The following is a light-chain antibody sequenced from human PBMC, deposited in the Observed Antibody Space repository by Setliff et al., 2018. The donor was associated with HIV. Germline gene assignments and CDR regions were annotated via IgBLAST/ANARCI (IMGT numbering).Light chain of an antibody. CDR1: NGDVGAYNY. CDR3: SSYTRSSSYV. V-gene: IGLV2-14*01. CDR2: EVS. J-gene: IGLJ1*01. Sequence: QSALTQPASVSGSPGQSITISCTGTNGDVGAYNYVSWYQQHPGKAPKLVIYEVSNRPSGVSNRFSGSKSGNTASLTISGLQAEDEADYYCSSYTRSSSYVFGTGTKVTVL.